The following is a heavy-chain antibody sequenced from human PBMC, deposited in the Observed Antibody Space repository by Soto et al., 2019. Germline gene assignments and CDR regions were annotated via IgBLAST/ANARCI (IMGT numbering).Heavy chain of an antibody. V-gene: IGHV4-31*09. Sequence: PGKGLEWIGYIYYTGNTSYIPSLKSRVTISVDKSRNRFSLKVYFLSAADTAVYFCAAMPYSGPFPSYWGPGTPVPVSP. CDR2: IYYTGNT. D-gene: IGHD2-2*01. CDR3: AAMPYSGPFPSY. J-gene: IGHJ4*02.